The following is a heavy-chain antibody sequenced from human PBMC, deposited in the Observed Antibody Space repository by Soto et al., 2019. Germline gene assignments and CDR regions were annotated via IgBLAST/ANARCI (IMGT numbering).Heavy chain of an antibody. V-gene: IGHV4-30-4*01. CDR3: ARELYSAMVA. Sequence: QVQLQESGPGLVKPSQTLSLTCTVTGGSISTGDYFWSWLRQPPGKGLEWIGYIYYSGRTYHYPSLNGRVTLSVEASKHLFSLKLSSVTAPDTAVYYCARELYSAMVALGQGTLVIVSS. D-gene: IGHD5-18*01. CDR2: IYYSGRT. CDR1: GGSISTGDYF. J-gene: IGHJ5*02.